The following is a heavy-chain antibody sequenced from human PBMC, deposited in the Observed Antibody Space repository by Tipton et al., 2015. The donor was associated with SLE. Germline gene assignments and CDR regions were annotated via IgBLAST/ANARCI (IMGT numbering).Heavy chain of an antibody. CDR2: ISWNSGSI. CDR3: TRDCSDFCLDY. D-gene: IGHD3-3*01. Sequence: SLRLSCAASGFTFDDYAMHWVRQAPGKGLEWVSGISWNSGSIGYADSVKGRFTISRDNSKNTLYLQMNSLRAEDTAVYYCTRDCSDFCLDYWGQGTLVTVSS. CDR1: GFTFDDYA. J-gene: IGHJ4*02. V-gene: IGHV3-9*01.